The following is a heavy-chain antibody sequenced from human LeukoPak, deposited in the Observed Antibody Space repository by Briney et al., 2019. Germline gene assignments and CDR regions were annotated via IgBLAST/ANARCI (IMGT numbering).Heavy chain of an antibody. CDR3: ARDPSSIASYYMDV. Sequence: SGGSLRLSCAASGFTFSSYSMNWVRQAPGKGLEWVSSISSSSSYIYYADSVKGRFTISRDNAKNSLYLQMNSLRAEDTAVYYCARDPSSIASYYMDVWGKGPTATVSS. J-gene: IGHJ6*03. D-gene: IGHD6-6*01. V-gene: IGHV3-21*01. CDR2: ISSSSSYI. CDR1: GFTFSSYS.